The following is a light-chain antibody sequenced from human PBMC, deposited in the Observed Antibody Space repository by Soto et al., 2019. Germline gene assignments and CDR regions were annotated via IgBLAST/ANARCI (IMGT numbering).Light chain of an antibody. CDR1: SSDIGSYNY. CDR3: SSSTSSSTLGYV. Sequence: QSALTQPASVSGSPGQSITISCTGTSSDIGSYNYVSWYQQHPGKAPKLMIYDVSNRPSGVSNRFSGSKSGNTASLIISGLQAEDEADYYSSSSTSSSTLGYVFGTGTKVPVL. CDR2: DVS. J-gene: IGLJ1*01. V-gene: IGLV2-14*03.